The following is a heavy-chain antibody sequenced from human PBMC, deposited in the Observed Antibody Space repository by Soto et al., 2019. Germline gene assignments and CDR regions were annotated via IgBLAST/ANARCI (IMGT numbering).Heavy chain of an antibody. V-gene: IGHV3-23*01. Sequence: GGSLRLSCAASGFTFSSYAMSWVRQAPGKGLEWVSTISGSGGSTYYADSVKGRFTISRDNSKNTLYLQMNSLRAEDTAVYFCAKSALNWDIVATDYWSQGTLVTVPS. J-gene: IGHJ4*02. CDR2: ISGSGGST. D-gene: IGHD5-12*01. CDR1: GFTFSSYA. CDR3: AKSALNWDIVATDY.